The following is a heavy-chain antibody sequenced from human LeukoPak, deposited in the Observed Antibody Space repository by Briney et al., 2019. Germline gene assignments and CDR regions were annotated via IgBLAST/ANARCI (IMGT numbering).Heavy chain of an antibody. Sequence: GGSLRLSCAASGFTFSSYEMNWVRQAPGKGLEWVSYISSSGSTIYYADSVKGRFTISRDNAKNSLYLQMNSLRAEDTAVYYCARRGGLVVYWYFDLWGRGTLVTVSS. V-gene: IGHV3-48*03. CDR3: ARRGGLVVYWYFDL. D-gene: IGHD2-15*01. J-gene: IGHJ2*01. CDR2: ISSSGSTI. CDR1: GFTFSSYE.